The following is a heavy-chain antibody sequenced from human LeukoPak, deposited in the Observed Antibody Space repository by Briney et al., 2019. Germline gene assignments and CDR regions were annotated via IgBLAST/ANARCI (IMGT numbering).Heavy chain of an antibody. CDR3: ARVGPYYYYYGMDV. V-gene: IGHV1-8*01. J-gene: IGHJ6*02. CDR1: GYTFTSYD. Sequence: ASVKVSCKASGYTFTSYDINWVRQAAGQGLEWMGWMNPNSGNTGYAQKFQGRVTMTRNTSISTAYMELSGLRSEDTAVYYCARVGPYYYYYGMDVWGQGTTVTVSS. D-gene: IGHD1-26*01. CDR2: MNPNSGNT.